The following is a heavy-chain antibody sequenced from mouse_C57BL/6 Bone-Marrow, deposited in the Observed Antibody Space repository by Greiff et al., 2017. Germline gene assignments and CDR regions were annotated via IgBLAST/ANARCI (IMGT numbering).Heavy chain of an antibody. Sequence: VQLQQSGAELVRPGASVKLSCKASGYTFTDYYINWVKQRPGQGLEWIARIYPGSGNTYYNEKFKGKATLTAEKSSSTAYMQLSSLTSEDSAVYFCAREDGHTTYAMDYWGQGTSVTVSS. CDR2: IYPGSGNT. CDR1: GYTFTDYY. D-gene: IGHD6-1*01. J-gene: IGHJ4*01. CDR3: AREDGHTTYAMDY. V-gene: IGHV1-76*01.